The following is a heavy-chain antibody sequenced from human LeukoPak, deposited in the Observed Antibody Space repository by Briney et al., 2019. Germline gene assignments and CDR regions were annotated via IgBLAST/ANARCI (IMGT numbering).Heavy chain of an antibody. J-gene: IGHJ4*02. CDR1: GGSISSTSYY. CDR2: IYYSGST. V-gene: IGHV4-61*01. CDR3: ARDRGYDFWSGYFNLGYFDY. Sequence: PSETLSLTCTVSGGSISSTSYYWGWIRQPPGKGLEWIGYIYYSGSTNYNPSLKSRVTISVDTSKNQFSLKLSSVTAADTAVYYCARDRGYDFWSGYFNLGYFDYWGQGTLVTVSS. D-gene: IGHD3-3*01.